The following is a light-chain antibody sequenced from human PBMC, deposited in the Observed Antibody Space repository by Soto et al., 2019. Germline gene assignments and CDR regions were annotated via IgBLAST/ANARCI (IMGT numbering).Light chain of an antibody. CDR1: QSVETF. V-gene: IGKV3-15*01. CDR2: GAS. J-gene: IGKJ4*01. Sequence: DIVMTQSPAILSVSPGERATLSCRASQSVETFLAWFQHKAGQAPRLLIFGASTRAAGVPARFSGGGSGTEFTLTIGSLRSEDFSVYFCQQYHAWPPGTFGGGTKVEIK. CDR3: QQYHAWPPGT.